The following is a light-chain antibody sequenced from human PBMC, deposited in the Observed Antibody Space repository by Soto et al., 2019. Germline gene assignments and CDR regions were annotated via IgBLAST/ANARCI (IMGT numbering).Light chain of an antibody. Sequence: DIQMTQSPSSLSASVGDRVTIICRASQSISSYLNWYQQKPGKAPKLLIYAASSLQSGVPSRFSGSGSGTEFTLTISSLQPDDFATYYCQQYNSYSWTFGQGTKVDIK. V-gene: IGKV1-39*01. J-gene: IGKJ1*01. CDR1: QSISSY. CDR3: QQYNSYSWT. CDR2: AAS.